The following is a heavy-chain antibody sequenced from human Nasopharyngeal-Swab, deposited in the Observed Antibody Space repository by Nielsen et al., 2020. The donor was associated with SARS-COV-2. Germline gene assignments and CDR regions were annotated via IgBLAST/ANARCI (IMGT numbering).Heavy chain of an antibody. J-gene: IGHJ4*02. Sequence: GESLKISCAASGFTFSSYVMHWVRQAPGKGLEWVAFIRYDGSNKYYADSVKGRFTISRDNSKNTLYLQMNSLRAEDTAVYYCAKDGDRDGYGDFCLDYWGQGTLVTVSS. CDR1: GFTFSSYV. CDR2: IRYDGSNK. CDR3: AKDGDRDGYGDFCLDY. V-gene: IGHV3-30*02. D-gene: IGHD4-17*01.